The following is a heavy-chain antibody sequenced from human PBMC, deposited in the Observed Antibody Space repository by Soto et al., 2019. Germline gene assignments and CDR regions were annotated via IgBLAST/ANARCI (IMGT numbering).Heavy chain of an antibody. CDR1: GYTFTSYY. J-gene: IGHJ4*02. CDR3: EVSTAMDLTGLDY. D-gene: IGHD5-18*01. CDR2: INPSGGST. Sequence: ASVKVSCKASGYTFTSYYMHWVRQAPGEGVEWMGIINPSGGSTSYAQKFQGRVTMTRDTSTSTVYMELSSLRSEDTAVYYCEVSTAMDLTGLDYWGQETLVTVSS. V-gene: IGHV1-46*01.